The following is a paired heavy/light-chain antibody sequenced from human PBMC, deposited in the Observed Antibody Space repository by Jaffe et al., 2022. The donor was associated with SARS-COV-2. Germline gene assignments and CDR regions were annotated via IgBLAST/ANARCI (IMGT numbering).Light chain of an antibody. J-gene: IGKJ3*01. CDR3: QQFYTYPYT. CDR1: QGISSS. V-gene: IGKV1-8*01. Sequence: AIQMTQSPSSFSASTGDRVTITCRASQGISSSLAWYQQKPGKAPKLLVYGASTLQSGVPSRFSGSGSGTDFTLTISCLQSEDFATYYCQQFYTYPYTFGPGTKVDIK. CDR2: GAS.
Heavy chain of an antibody. CDR3: AKFRDYFEN. V-gene: IGHV3-7*03. CDR2: INQGGSGK. CDR1: GLTFSNYW. Sequence: EVQLVESGGGLVQPGGSLRLSCAASGLTFSNYWMSWVRQAPGKGLEWVANINQGGSGKNYVDSVKGRFTISRDNAENSLYLQMDSLRAEDTAIYYCAKFRDYFENWGQGALVTVSS. J-gene: IGHJ4*02.